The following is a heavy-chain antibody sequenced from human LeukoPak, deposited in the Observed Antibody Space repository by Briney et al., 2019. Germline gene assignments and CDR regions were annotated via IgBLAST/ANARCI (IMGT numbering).Heavy chain of an antibody. CDR2: ICGSGGST. Sequence: GGTLRLSCAASGFTISSYAMSWVRQAPGKGLEWVSAICGSGGSTYYADSVRGRFTISRDNSKNTLYLQMNRLRAEDTAEYSCAKVRITMIVVGANYDYWGQGTLVTVSS. CDR3: AKVRITMIVVGANYDY. D-gene: IGHD3-22*01. V-gene: IGHV3-23*01. CDR1: GFTISSYA. J-gene: IGHJ4*02.